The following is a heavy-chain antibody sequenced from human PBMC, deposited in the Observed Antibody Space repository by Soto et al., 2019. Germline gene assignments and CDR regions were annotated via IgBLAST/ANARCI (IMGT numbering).Heavy chain of an antibody. V-gene: IGHV3-33*01. Sequence: QVQLVESGGGVVQPGRSLRLSCAASGFTFSSYGMHWVRQAPGKGLEWVAVIWYDGSNKYYADSVKGRFTISRDNSKNTLYLQMNGLRAEDTAVYYCARDHGPAVAGTLGFDYWGQGTLVTVSS. CDR2: IWYDGSNK. J-gene: IGHJ4*02. CDR3: ARDHGPAVAGTLGFDY. D-gene: IGHD6-19*01. CDR1: GFTFSSYG.